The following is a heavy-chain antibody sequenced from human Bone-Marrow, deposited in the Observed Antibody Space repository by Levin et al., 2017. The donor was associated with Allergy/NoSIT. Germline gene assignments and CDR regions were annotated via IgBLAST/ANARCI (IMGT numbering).Heavy chain of an antibody. CDR3: ASTEWVGWGYYGSGSYYPGDIDY. Sequence: SVKVSCKASGGTFSSYTISWVRQAPGQGLEWMGRFIPILGIANYAQKFQGRVTITADKSTSTAYMELSSLRSEDTAVYYCASTEWVGWGYYGSGSYYPGDIDYWGQGTLVTVSS. D-gene: IGHD3-10*01. CDR2: FIPILGIA. J-gene: IGHJ4*02. CDR1: GGTFSSYT. V-gene: IGHV1-69*02.